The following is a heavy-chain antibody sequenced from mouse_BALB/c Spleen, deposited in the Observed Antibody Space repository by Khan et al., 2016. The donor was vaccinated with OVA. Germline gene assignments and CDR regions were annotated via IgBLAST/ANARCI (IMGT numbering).Heavy chain of an antibody. Sequence: EVKLGESGGDLVKPGGSLKLSCAASGFTFSTYGMSWVRQTPDKRLEWVATVSTGGGYTYHPDSVKGRFTISRDNAKNTLYLQMSSLKSEDTAMFYCARLAYYYDSEGFAYWGQGTLVTVSA. V-gene: IGHV5-6*02. CDR1: GFTFSTYG. CDR2: VSTGGGYT. J-gene: IGHJ3*01. D-gene: IGHD1-1*01. CDR3: ARLAYYYDSEGFAY.